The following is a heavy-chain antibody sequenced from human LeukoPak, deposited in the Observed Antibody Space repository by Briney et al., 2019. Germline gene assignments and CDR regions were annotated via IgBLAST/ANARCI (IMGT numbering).Heavy chain of an antibody. D-gene: IGHD6-19*01. V-gene: IGHV3-30*18. Sequence: GGSLRLSCAASGFTFSSYGMHWVRQAPGKGLEWVAVISYDGSNKYYADSVKGRFTISRDNSKSTLYLQMNSLRAEDTAVYYCAKDMSSGWRTGVFDYWGQGTLVTVSS. CDR2: ISYDGSNK. CDR1: GFTFSSYG. J-gene: IGHJ4*02. CDR3: AKDMSSGWRTGVFDY.